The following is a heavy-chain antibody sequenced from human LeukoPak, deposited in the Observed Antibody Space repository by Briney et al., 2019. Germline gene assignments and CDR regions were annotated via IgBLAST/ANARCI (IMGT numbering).Heavy chain of an antibody. CDR1: GGSFSGYY. D-gene: IGHD2-2*02. CDR2: INHSGST. Sequence: PSETLSLTCAVYGGSFSGYYWSWIRQPPGKGLEWIGEINHSGSTNYNPSLKSRVTISVDTSKNQFSLKLSSVTAADTAVYYCARERYCSSTSCYTDDAFDIRGQGTMVTVSS. CDR3: ARERYCSSTSCYTDDAFDI. V-gene: IGHV4-34*01. J-gene: IGHJ3*02.